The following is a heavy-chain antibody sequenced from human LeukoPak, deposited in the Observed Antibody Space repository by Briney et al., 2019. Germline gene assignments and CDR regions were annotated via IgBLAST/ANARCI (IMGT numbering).Heavy chain of an antibody. CDR1: GFTFSSYE. CDR3: AKNGGPHGMDV. V-gene: IGHV3-48*03. J-gene: IGHJ6*02. CDR2: ISESGSHI. Sequence: PGGSLRLSCAASGFTFSSYEMNWVRQAPGKGLEWISYISESGSHIFYADSVKGRFTISRDNAKNSLYLQMNSLRAEDTAVYYCAKNGGPHGMDVWGRGTTVTVSS. D-gene: IGHD3-16*01.